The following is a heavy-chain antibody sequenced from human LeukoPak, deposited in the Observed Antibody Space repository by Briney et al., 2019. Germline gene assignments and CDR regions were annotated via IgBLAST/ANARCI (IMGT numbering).Heavy chain of an antibody. CDR2: INHSGGT. CDR1: GGSFSGYY. D-gene: IGHD6-13*01. Sequence: SETLSLTCAVYGGSFSGYYWSWIRHPPGTGLEWIGEINHSGGTNYNPSLKSRVTISVDTSKNQFSLKLSSVTAADTAVYYCARPGIAAAVGGWFDPWGQGTLVTVSS. J-gene: IGHJ5*02. CDR3: ARPGIAAAVGGWFDP. V-gene: IGHV4-34*01.